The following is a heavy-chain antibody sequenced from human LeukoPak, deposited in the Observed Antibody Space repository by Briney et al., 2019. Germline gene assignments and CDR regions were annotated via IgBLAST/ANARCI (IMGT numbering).Heavy chain of an antibody. CDR3: ARLIGRDSGDF. CDR1: GGTLSNYA. Sequence: GASVKVSCKASGGTLSNYAIIWVRQAPGQGLEWMGRIIPVLGVTIYAQKFQGRLTFTADKFTGSAYMDLSGLRSEDTAVYYCARLIGRDSGDFWGQGTLVTVSA. V-gene: IGHV1-69*04. CDR2: IIPVLGVT. J-gene: IGHJ4*02. D-gene: IGHD1-26*01.